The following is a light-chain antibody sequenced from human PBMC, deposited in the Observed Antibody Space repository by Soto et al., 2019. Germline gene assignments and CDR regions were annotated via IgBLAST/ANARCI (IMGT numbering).Light chain of an antibody. V-gene: IGLV1-51*01. J-gene: IGLJ1*01. CDR1: SSNIGNSF. Sequence: QSVLTQPPSVSAAPGRTVTISCSGSSSNIGNSFVSWYQQLLGTAPRLLIYDNNERPSGIPDRFSGSKSGTSATLGITGLQTGDEADYYCGAWDGGLSAFVFGTGTKLTVL. CDR2: DNN. CDR3: GAWDGGLSAFV.